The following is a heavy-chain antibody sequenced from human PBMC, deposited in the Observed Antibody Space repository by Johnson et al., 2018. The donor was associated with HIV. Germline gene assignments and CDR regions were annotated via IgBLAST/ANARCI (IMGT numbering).Heavy chain of an antibody. V-gene: IGHV3-66*01. CDR3: AREGVGTTCPFDM. Sequence: VQLVESGGGLVQPGGSLRLSCAASGFTVSSNYMSWVRQAPGKGLEWVSVIYSGGSTYYADSVTGRFTISRDNSKNTLYLKLNSLRVEDTAVYYCAREGVGTTCPFDMWGQGTMVTVSS. J-gene: IGHJ3*02. D-gene: IGHD1-14*01. CDR1: GFTVSSNY. CDR2: IYSGGST.